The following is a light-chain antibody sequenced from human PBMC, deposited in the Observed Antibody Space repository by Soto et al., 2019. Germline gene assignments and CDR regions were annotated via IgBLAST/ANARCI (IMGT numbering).Light chain of an antibody. CDR1: QNIGTS. Sequence: DIQMTQSPSSLSVSIGDSITITCRASQNIGTSLNWYQMKLGRAPKLLIYSAATLQRGAPSRFSGGGSGTAFTLTIKNLQHDDFATYSCQQSYNAPYTVGLGTMLEI. CDR2: SAA. J-gene: IGKJ2*01. CDR3: QQSYNAPYT. V-gene: IGKV1-39*01.